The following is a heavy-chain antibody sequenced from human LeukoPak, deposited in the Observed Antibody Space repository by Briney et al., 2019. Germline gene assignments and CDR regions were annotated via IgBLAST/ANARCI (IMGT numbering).Heavy chain of an antibody. Sequence: GGSLRLSCAASGFTFSSYAMHWVRQAPGKGLEWVAVISYDGSNKYYADSVKGRFTISRDNSKSTLYLQMNSLRAEDTAVYYCARAYYDILTGYFDYWGQGTLVTVSS. V-gene: IGHV3-30*04. CDR2: ISYDGSNK. J-gene: IGHJ4*02. D-gene: IGHD3-9*01. CDR3: ARAYYDILTGYFDY. CDR1: GFTFSSYA.